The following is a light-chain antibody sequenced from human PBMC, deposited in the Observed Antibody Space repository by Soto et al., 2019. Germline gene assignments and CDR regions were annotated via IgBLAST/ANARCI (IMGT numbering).Light chain of an antibody. CDR2: EDN. V-gene: IGLV6-57*02. CDR1: SGSIASNY. CDR3: QSYDSSNQVV. J-gene: IGLJ2*01. Sequence: NFMLTQPXSVSXSPGKTVTIXCTGSSGSIASNYVQWYQQRPGSAPTTVIYEDNQRPSGVPNRFSGSIDSSSNSASLTISGLKTEDEADYYCQSYDSSNQVVFGGGTKLTVL.